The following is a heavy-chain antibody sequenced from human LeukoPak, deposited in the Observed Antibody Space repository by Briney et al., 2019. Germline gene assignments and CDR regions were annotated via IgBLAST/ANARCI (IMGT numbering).Heavy chain of an antibody. J-gene: IGHJ5*02. CDR1: GYSFTSYW. V-gene: IGHV5-51*01. Sequence: AESPMISCKGSGYSFTSYWIGWVRQLPAKGLEWMGIIYPGDSDTRYSPSFQGQVTIPADKSISTAYLQWSSLKASDTAMYYCARIEDGGYDWFDPWGQGTLVTVSS. D-gene: IGHD5-12*01. CDR2: IYPGDSDT. CDR3: ARIEDGGYDWFDP.